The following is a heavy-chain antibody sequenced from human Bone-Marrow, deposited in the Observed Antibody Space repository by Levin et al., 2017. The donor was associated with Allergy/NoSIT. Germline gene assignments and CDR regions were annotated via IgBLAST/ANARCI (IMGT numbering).Heavy chain of an antibody. J-gene: IGHJ4*02. CDR2: ISSSGDST. CDR3: ARDPARGYYDSSGYSGDH. CDR1: GFSFWHYT. D-gene: IGHD3-22*01. V-gene: IGHV3-48*02. Sequence: RGSLRLSCAASGFSFWHYTMNWVRQAPGKGLEWVSCISSSGDSTYYADSVKGRFTISRDNAKNSLYLQLNRLRDEDTALYYCARDPARGYYDSSGYSGDHWGQGTLVTVSS.